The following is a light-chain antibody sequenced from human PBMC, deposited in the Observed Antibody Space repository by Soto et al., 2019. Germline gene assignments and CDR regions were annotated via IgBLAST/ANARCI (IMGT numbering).Light chain of an antibody. CDR3: QQLQRTPFT. V-gene: IGKV1-9*01. CDR2: GAS. J-gene: IGKJ3*01. Sequence: QLTQSPSSLSASVGDRVTITCRASQGVSRYLAWYQQKAGKAPKLLIYGASTLQSGVPSRFSGFGSGTEFTLTISSLQPEDFVTYHCQQLQRTPFTFGPGTTVDV. CDR1: QGVSRY.